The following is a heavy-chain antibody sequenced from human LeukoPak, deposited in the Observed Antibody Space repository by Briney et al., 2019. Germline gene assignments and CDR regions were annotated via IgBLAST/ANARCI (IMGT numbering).Heavy chain of an antibody. CDR1: GYIFTSYG. D-gene: IGHD2-15*01. CDR3: ARYCSGGSCYLPLGFLDL. V-gene: IGHV1-18*01. CDR2: ISGHNGNT. J-gene: IGHJ2*01. Sequence: GASVKVSCKASGYIFTSYGISWVRQAPGQGLEWMGWISGHNGNTKYAQNLQGRVTMTTDTSTSTAYMELRSLRSDDTAVYYCARYCSGGSCYLPLGFLDLWGRGTLVTVSS.